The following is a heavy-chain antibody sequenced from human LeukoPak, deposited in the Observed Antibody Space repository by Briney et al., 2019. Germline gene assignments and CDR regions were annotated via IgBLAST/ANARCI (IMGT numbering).Heavy chain of an antibody. CDR2: IYHSGST. CDR1: GYSISSGYY. CDR3: ARRKYYYGSGSYPWDY. V-gene: IGHV4-38-2*01. D-gene: IGHD3-10*01. Sequence: NPSETLSLTCAVSGYSISSGYYWGWIRQPPGKGLEWIGSIYHSGSTYYNPSLKSRVTISVDTSKNQLSLKLSSVTAADTAVYYCARRKYYYGSGSYPWDYWGQGTLVTVSS. J-gene: IGHJ4*02.